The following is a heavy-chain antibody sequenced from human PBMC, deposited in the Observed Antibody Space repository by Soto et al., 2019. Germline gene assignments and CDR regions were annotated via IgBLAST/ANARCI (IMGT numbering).Heavy chain of an antibody. V-gene: IGHV1-18*04. CDR3: ARDQGILTGYDYFDY. Sequence: ASVKVSCKASGYTFTSYGISWVRQAPGQGLEWMGWISAYNGNTNYAQKLQGRVTMTTDTSTSTAYMELRSLRSDDKAVYYCARDQGILTGYDYFDYWGQGTLVTVSS. CDR2: ISAYNGNT. J-gene: IGHJ4*02. CDR1: GYTFTSYG. D-gene: IGHD3-9*01.